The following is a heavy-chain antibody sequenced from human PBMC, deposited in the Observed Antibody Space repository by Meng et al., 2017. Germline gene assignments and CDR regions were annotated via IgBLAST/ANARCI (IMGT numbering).Heavy chain of an antibody. Sequence: QVGLVQSGAEVKKPGASLKVSCKASGYTFTSYYMHWVRQAPGQGLEWMGIINPSGGSTSYAQKFQGRVTMTRDTSTSTVYMELSSLRSEDTAVYYCARSIYGDYVWAGFDYWGQGTLVTVSS. CDR3: ARSIYGDYVWAGFDY. CDR1: GYTFTSYY. V-gene: IGHV1-46*01. D-gene: IGHD4-17*01. CDR2: INPSGGST. J-gene: IGHJ4*02.